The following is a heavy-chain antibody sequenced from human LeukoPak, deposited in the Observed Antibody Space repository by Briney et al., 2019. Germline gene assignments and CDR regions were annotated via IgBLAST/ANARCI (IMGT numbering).Heavy chain of an antibody. Sequence: SVKVSCKASGGTFSSYAISWVRQAPGQGLEWMGGIIPIFGTANYAQKFQGRVTITTGESTSTAYMEPSSLRSEDTAVYYCARSRSRDGYNEDFDYWGQGTLVTVSS. V-gene: IGHV1-69*05. CDR2: IIPIFGTA. D-gene: IGHD5-24*01. CDR3: ARSRSRDGYNEDFDY. J-gene: IGHJ4*02. CDR1: GGTFSSYA.